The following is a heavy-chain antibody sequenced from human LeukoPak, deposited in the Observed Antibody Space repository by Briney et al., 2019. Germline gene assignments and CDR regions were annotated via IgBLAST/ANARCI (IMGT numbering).Heavy chain of an antibody. V-gene: IGHV1-69*13. Sequence: SVKVSCKASGGTFSSYAISWVRQAPGQGLEWMGGIIPIFGTANYAQKFLGRVTITADESTSTAYMEQSSLRSEDTAVYYCARAVGDYGWYFDYWGQGTLVTVSS. CDR3: ARAVGDYGWYFDY. D-gene: IGHD4-17*01. CDR2: IIPIFGTA. CDR1: GGTFSSYA. J-gene: IGHJ4*02.